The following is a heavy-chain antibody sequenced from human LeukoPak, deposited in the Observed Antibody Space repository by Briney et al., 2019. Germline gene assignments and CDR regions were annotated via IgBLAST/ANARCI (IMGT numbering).Heavy chain of an antibody. CDR3: ARGAVAGPNWFDP. CDR2: FDPEDGET. D-gene: IGHD6-19*01. Sequence: ASVKVSCKVSGYTLTELSMHWVRQAPGKGLEWMGGFDPEDGETIYAQKFQGRVTITADKSTSTAYMELSSLRSEDTAVYYCARGAVAGPNWFDPWGQGTLVTVSS. CDR1: GYTLTELS. V-gene: IGHV1-24*01. J-gene: IGHJ5*02.